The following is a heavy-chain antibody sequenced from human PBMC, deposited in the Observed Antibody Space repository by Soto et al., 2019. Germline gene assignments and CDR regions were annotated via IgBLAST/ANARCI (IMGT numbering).Heavy chain of an antibody. Sequence: QVQLVQSGAEVKKPGASVKVSCKASGYTFTSYAMHWVRQAPGQRLEWMGWINAGNGNTKYSQKFQGRVTITRYTSASTAYMEVSSLRSEDTAVYYCARGDYYDIHDYWGQGTLVTVSS. CDR1: GYTFTSYA. J-gene: IGHJ4*02. D-gene: IGHD3-22*01. V-gene: IGHV1-3*01. CDR2: INAGNGNT. CDR3: ARGDYYDIHDY.